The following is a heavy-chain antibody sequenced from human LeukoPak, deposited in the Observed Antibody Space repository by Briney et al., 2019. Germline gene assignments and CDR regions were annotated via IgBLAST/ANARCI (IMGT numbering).Heavy chain of an antibody. CDR3: AKDATRYYYDSLGDY. J-gene: IGHJ4*02. V-gene: IGHV3-9*01. CDR2: ISWNRGSI. D-gene: IGHD3-22*01. CDR1: GFTFDDYA. Sequence: GGSLRLSCAACGFTFDDYAMHWVRQAPGKGREGVSGISWNRGSIAYAHSVKRRFTISRDNAKNSLYLQMNSLRAEDTALYYCAKDATRYYYDSLGDYWGQGTLVTVSS.